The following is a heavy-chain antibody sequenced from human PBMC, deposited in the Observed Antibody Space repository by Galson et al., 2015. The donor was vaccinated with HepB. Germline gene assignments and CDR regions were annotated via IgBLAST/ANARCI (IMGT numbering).Heavy chain of an antibody. V-gene: IGHV1-2*02. J-gene: IGHJ4*02. CDR3: ASGLIDYYDSSALKLDY. Sequence: SVKVSCKASGYTFTGYHMHWVRQAPGQGLEWMGWINPRSGGTNNAQKFQGRVTMTRDTSISTAYMELSRLRSDDTAVYFCASGLIDYYDSSALKLDYWGQGTLVTVSS. CDR2: INPRSGGT. D-gene: IGHD3-22*01. CDR1: GYTFTGYH.